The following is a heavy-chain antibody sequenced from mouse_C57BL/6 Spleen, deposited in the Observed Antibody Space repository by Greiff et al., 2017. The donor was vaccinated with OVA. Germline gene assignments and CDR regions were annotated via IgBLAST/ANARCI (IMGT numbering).Heavy chain of an antibody. CDR2: INPNNGGT. J-gene: IGHJ3*01. CDR1: GYTFTDYY. V-gene: IGHV1-26*01. CDR3: ARPERGFAY. Sequence: EVQLQQSGPELVKPGASVKISCKASGYTFTDYYMNWVKQSHGKSLEWIGDINPNNGGTSYNQKFKGKATLTVDKSSSTAYMELRSLTSEDSAVYYCARPERGFAYWGQGTLVTVSA.